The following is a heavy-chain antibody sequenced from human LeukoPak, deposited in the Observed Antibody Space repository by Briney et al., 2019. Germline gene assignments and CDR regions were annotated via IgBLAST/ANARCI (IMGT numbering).Heavy chain of an antibody. CDR3: ARDVLLGCFGELLEDY. CDR2: ISYDGSNK. V-gene: IGHV3-30*03. J-gene: IGHJ4*02. CDR1: GFTFSSYG. D-gene: IGHD3-10*01. Sequence: GRSLRLSCAASGFTFSSYGMHWVRQAPGKGLEWVAVISYDGSNKYYADSVKGRFTISRDNSKNALYLQMNSLRAEDTAVYYCARDVLLGCFGELLEDYWGQGTLVTV.